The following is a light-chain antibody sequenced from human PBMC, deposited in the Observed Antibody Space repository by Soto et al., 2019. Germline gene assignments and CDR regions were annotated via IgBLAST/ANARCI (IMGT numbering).Light chain of an antibody. V-gene: IGLV1-44*01. CDR3: AAWDDSLNGRV. CDR1: SSNIGGNP. J-gene: IGLJ2*01. Sequence: QSVLTQPPSASGTPGKRVPFLFLGGSSNIGGNPVNWYQQLPGTAPKLLIYSDNQRPSGVPDRFSGSKSGTSASLAISGLQSDEEADYYCAAWDDSLNGRVFGGGTQLTVL. CDR2: SDN.